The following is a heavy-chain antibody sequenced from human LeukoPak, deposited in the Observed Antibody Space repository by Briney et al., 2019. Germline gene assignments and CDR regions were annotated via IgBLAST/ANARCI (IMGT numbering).Heavy chain of an antibody. CDR1: GFSLSTSGVG. Sequence: SGPTLVNPTQALTLTCTFSGFSLSTSGVGVGWIRQPPGKALEWLALIYWDDDKRYSPSLKSRLTITKDTSKNQVVLTMTNMDPVDTATYYCAHSPGSSSWFPDQNWFDPWGQGTLVTVSS. CDR2: IYWDDDK. D-gene: IGHD6-13*01. J-gene: IGHJ5*02. V-gene: IGHV2-5*02. CDR3: AHSPGSSSWFPDQNWFDP.